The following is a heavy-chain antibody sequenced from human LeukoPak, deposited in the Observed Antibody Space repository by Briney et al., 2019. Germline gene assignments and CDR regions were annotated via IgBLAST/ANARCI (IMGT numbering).Heavy chain of an antibody. Sequence: SETLSLTCTVSGGSISSSRYYWGWIRQPPGKGLEWIGSMYYSGSTNYNPSLKSRVTISLDTSKNQFSLNLTSVTAADTAVYYCARFTPQGYGWGGYNRFDPWGQGTLVTVSS. V-gene: IGHV4-39*07. CDR3: ARFTPQGYGWGGYNRFDP. CDR2: MYYSGST. CDR1: GGSISSSRYY. D-gene: IGHD3-16*01. J-gene: IGHJ5*02.